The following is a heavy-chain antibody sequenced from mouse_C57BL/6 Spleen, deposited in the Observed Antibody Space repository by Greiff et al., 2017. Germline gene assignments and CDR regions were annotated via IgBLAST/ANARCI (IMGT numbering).Heavy chain of an antibody. CDR2: IWSDGST. D-gene: IGHD2-1*01. CDR1: GFSLTSYG. CDR3: ARHGDYGNSYAMDY. V-gene: IGHV2-6-1*01. Sequence: VQGVESGPGLVAPSQSLSITCTVSGFSLTSYGVHWVRQPPGKGLEWLVVIWSDGSTTYNSALKSRLSISKDNSKSQVFLKMNSLQTDDTAMYYCARHGDYGNSYAMDYWGQGTSVTVSS. J-gene: IGHJ4*01.